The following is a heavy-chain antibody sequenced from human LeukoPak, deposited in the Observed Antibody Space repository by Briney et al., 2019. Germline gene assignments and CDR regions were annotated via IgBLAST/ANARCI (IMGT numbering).Heavy chain of an antibody. V-gene: IGHV3-23*01. CDR3: AKSGSSITMVRGVIIIFDY. J-gene: IGHJ4*02. D-gene: IGHD3-10*01. CDR2: ISGSGGST. Sequence: PGGSLRLSCAASGFTFSSYAMSWVRQAPGKGLERVSAISGSGGSTYYADSVKGRFTISRDNSKNTLYLQMNSLRAEDTAVYYCAKSGSSITMVRGVIIIFDYWGQGTLVTVSS. CDR1: GFTFSSYA.